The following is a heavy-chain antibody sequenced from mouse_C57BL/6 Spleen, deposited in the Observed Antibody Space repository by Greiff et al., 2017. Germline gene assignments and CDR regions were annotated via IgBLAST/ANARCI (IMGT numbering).Heavy chain of an antibody. D-gene: IGHD2-3*01. Sequence: QVQLQQSGAELVRPGASVTLSCKASGYTFTDYEMHWVKQTPVHGLEWIGAIDPETGGTAYNQKFKGKAILTADKSSSTAYMELRSLTSEDSAVYYCTRLDGYPLAYWGQGTLVTVSA. CDR2: IDPETGGT. V-gene: IGHV1-15*01. J-gene: IGHJ3*01. CDR3: TRLDGYPLAY. CDR1: GYTFTDYE.